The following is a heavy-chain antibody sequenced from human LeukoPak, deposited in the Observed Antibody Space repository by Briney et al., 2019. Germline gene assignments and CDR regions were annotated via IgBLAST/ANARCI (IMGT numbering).Heavy chain of an antibody. CDR1: GYTFTSYA. D-gene: IGHD3-16*01. CDR2: IIPIFGTA. CDR3: AQEGGGSEPYMDV. Sequence: GASVKVSCKASGYTFTSYAMNWVRQAPGQGLEWMGGIIPIFGTANYAQKFQGRVTITADESTSTAYMELSSLRSEDTAVYYCAQEGGGSEPYMDVWGKGTTVTVSS. J-gene: IGHJ6*03. V-gene: IGHV1-69*13.